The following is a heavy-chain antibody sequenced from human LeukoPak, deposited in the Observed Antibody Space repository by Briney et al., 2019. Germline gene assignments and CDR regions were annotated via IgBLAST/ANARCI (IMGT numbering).Heavy chain of an antibody. D-gene: IGHD3-3*01. CDR3: ARSPSIFGVAYVDY. V-gene: IGHV4-59*01. CDR2: IYYSGST. Sequence: PSETLSLTCTVSGGSISSYYWSWTRQPPGKGLEWIGYIYYSGSTNYNPSLKSRVTISVDTTKNQFSLKLSSVTAADTAVYYCARSPSIFGVAYVDYGGQGTLVTVPS. CDR1: GGSISSYY. J-gene: IGHJ4*02.